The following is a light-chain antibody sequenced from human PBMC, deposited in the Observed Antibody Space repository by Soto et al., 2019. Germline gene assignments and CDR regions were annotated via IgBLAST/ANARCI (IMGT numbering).Light chain of an antibody. CDR1: QSLLYSDGKTY. Sequence: DVVMTQYPLSLPVTIGHPASISCRSSQSLLYSDGKTYLSWFHQRPGQSPRRLIYQVSTRDTRVPVRFAASGSGTDFTLRISRVEAEDLGVYYCMQNIDLPFTCGPGTKVDFK. J-gene: IGKJ3*01. V-gene: IGKV2-30*01. CDR2: QVS. CDR3: MQNIDLPFT.